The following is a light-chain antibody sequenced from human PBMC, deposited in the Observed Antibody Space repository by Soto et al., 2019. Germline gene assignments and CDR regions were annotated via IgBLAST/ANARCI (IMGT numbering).Light chain of an antibody. Sequence: QSALTQPPSVSGSPGQSVTISCTGTSSDIGGYNRVSWYQQPPGTAPRLLIYEVSYRPSGVPDRFSGSKSGNTASLTISGLQAEDEADYYCSLCSSSTTYVFGTGTKLTVL. J-gene: IGLJ1*01. V-gene: IGLV2-18*01. CDR3: SLCSSSTTYV. CDR2: EVS. CDR1: SSDIGGYNR.